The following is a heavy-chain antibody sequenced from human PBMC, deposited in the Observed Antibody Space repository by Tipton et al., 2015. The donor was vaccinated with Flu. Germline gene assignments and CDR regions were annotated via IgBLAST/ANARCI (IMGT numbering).Heavy chain of an antibody. V-gene: IGHV4-59*05. D-gene: IGHD4-17*01. J-gene: IGHJ4*02. CDR1: GGSINNYY. CDR3: ARDSASVPRATVY. CDR2: VYYSGNS. Sequence: TLSLTCSVSGGSINNYYLSWVRQPPGKGLEWIGSVYYSGNSDYNPSLKSRVAISVDTSKRQFSLMLKSVTAADTAIYYCARDSASVPRATVYWGQGTLVTVSS.